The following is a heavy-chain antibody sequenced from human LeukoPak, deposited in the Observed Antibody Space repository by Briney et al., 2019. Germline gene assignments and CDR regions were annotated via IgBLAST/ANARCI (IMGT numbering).Heavy chain of an antibody. CDR2: IYYSGST. J-gene: IGHJ4*02. CDR1: GGSISSYY. Sequence: SETLSLTCTVSGGSISSYYWSWIRQPPGKGLEWIGYIYYSGSTNYNLSLKSRVTISVDTSKNQFSLKLSSVTAADTAVYYCARQTHSGYTPPPFDYWGQGTLVTVSS. CDR3: ARQTHSGYTPPPFDY. V-gene: IGHV4-59*01. D-gene: IGHD5-12*01.